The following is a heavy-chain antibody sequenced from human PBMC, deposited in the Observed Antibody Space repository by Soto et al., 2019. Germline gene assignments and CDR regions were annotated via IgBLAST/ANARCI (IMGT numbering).Heavy chain of an antibody. Sequence: SVKVSCKASGGTFSSYAISWARQAPGQGLEWMGRIIPFIGTANYAQKFQGRVTITADESTSTAYMELTSLRSEDTAVYYCARVVMTTVTASYYYGIDVWGQGTTVTVYS. CDR3: ARVVMTTVTASYYYGIDV. CDR2: IIPFIGTA. V-gene: IGHV1-69*11. D-gene: IGHD4-4*01. CDR1: GGTFSSYA. J-gene: IGHJ6*02.